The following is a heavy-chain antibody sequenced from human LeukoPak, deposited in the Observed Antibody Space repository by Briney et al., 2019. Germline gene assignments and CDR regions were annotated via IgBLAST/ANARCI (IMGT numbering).Heavy chain of an antibody. CDR2: INHSEST. Sequence: SETLSLTCAVYGGSFSGYYWSWIRQPPGKGLEWIGEINHSESTNYNPSLKSRVTISVDTSKNQFSLKLNSVTAADTAVYYCARDWYDAFDIWGQGTMVTVSS. CDR1: GGSFSGYY. CDR3: ARDWYDAFDI. D-gene: IGHD2-8*02. V-gene: IGHV4-34*01. J-gene: IGHJ3*02.